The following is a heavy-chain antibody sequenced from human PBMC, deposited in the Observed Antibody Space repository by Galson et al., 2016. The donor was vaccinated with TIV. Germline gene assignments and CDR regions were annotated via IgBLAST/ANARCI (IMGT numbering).Heavy chain of an antibody. CDR3: ARIGVGFIGY. Sequence: PALVKPTQTLTLTCTVSGFSLRHATMGVSWIRQPPGKALEWLAHIFSSDEKSYNTSLKNRLRISTDTSKGRVLLTMTNMDPMDTSTYYCARIGVGFIGYWGQGTLVTVAS. J-gene: IGHJ4*02. CDR2: IFSSDEK. CDR1: GFSLRHATMG. V-gene: IGHV2-26*01. D-gene: IGHD3-10*01.